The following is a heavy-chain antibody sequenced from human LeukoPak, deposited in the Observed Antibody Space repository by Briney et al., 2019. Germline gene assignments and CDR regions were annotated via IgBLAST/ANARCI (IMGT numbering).Heavy chain of an antibody. CDR3: ARVGTTGATADN. J-gene: IGHJ4*02. CDR1: GYTFTGYY. V-gene: IGHV1-46*01. CDR2: INPSGGST. D-gene: IGHD4-11*01. Sequence: ASVKVSCKASGYTFTGYYMHWVRQAPGQGLEWMGIINPSGGSTDYAQKFQGRVTMTSDTSTSTVYMELKSLRSEDTAVYFCARVGTTGATADNWGQGTLVTVSS.